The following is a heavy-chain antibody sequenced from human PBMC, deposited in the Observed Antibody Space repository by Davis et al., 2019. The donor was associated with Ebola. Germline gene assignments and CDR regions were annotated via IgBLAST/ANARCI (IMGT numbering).Heavy chain of an antibody. CDR3: ARAPNYDVLTGTCSYYLDY. J-gene: IGHJ4*02. CDR2: ISGFNTNT. D-gene: IGHD3-9*01. V-gene: IGHV1-18*04. Sequence: SVKVSCKSSGYTFTSSCLFWVRQAPGLGLEWMGWISGFNTNTNFAQRFQGRVTVSKDTSTNTAYMDLRSLTSDDTAIYYCARAPNYDVLTGTCSYYLDYWGQGTLVTVSS. CDR1: GYTFTSSC.